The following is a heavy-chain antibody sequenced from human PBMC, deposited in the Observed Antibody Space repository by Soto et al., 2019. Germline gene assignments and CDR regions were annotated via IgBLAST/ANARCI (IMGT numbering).Heavy chain of an antibody. CDR3: ARHQKENIGYYYGSGAGAFDI. CDR1: GGSISSYY. D-gene: IGHD3-10*01. J-gene: IGHJ3*02. CDR2: IYYSGST. V-gene: IGHV4-59*08. Sequence: SETLSLTCTVSGGSISSYYWSWIRQPPGKGLEWIGYIYYSGSTNYNPSLKSRVTISVDTSKNQFSLKLSSVTAADTAVYYCARHQKENIGYYYGSGAGAFDIWGQGTMVTVSS.